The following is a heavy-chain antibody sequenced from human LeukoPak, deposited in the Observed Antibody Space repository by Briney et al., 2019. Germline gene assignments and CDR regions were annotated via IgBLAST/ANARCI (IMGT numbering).Heavy chain of an antibody. Sequence: GGSLRLSCAASGFSFSTYAMSWVRQAPGKGLEWVSAISGSGGSSSHADSVKGRFTISRDNSKNTVFLQMNSLRAEDTAVYFCAKDGTASVAFDYWGQGTLVTVSS. CDR3: AKDGTASVAFDY. CDR2: ISGSGGSS. D-gene: IGHD6-13*01. CDR1: GFSFSTYA. J-gene: IGHJ4*02. V-gene: IGHV3-23*01.